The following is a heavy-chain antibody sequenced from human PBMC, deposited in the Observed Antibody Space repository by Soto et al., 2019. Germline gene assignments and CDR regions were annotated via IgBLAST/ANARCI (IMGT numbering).Heavy chain of an antibody. Sequence: PSETLSLTCTVSGGSISSGGYYWSWIRQPPGKGLEWIGNIFYSGSTNYNPSLKSRVIISVDTSKNQFSLKLSSVTAADTAVYYCTKSDRGHNYAFYWGQGTLVTVSS. CDR1: GGSISSGGYY. CDR2: IFYSGST. J-gene: IGHJ4*02. D-gene: IGHD5-18*01. V-gene: IGHV4-61*08. CDR3: TKSDRGHNYAFY.